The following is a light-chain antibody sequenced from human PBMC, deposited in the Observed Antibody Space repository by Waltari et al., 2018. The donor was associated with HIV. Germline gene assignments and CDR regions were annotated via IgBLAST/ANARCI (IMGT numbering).Light chain of an antibody. V-gene: IGLV3-9*01. CDR2: NDR. CDR1: TIGTKD. Sequence: SYELTQPFSVSVALGQTVRITCGGSTIGTKDVHWHQQRPGQAPLLVIFNDRNRPSGIPARFSGSTSRNTATLTISGAQAGDEADYYCQVWHYSVVFGGGTKLTVL. CDR3: QVWHYSVV. J-gene: IGLJ2*01.